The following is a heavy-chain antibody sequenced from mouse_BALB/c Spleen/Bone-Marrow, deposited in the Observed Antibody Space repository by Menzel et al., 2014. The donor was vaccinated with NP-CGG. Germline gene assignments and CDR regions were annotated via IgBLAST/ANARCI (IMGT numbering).Heavy chain of an antibody. J-gene: IGHJ2*01. CDR3: ARMGDYSYYFDY. D-gene: IGHD1-1*01. CDR1: GYAFSSYW. Sequence: QVQLKESGAELVRPGSSVKISCKASGYAFSSYWVHWVKQRPGQGLEWIGQIYPGDGDTNYNGKFKGKATLTADKSSSTAYIQLSSLTSEDSAVYFCARMGDYSYYFDYWGQGTTLTVSS. V-gene: IGHV1-80*01. CDR2: IYPGDGDT.